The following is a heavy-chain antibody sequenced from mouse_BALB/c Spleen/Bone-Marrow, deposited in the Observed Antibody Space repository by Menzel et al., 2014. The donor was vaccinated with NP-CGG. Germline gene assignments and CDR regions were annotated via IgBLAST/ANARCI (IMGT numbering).Heavy chain of an antibody. Sequence: VQLVESGPGLVAPSQSLSITCTVSGFSLTTYGVHWVRQPPGKGLEWLGVIWSGGNTNFNSALMSRLSISKDNSKSXFYLKENSLQTYDTAMYYCARFYFDYDGAWFAYWGQGTLVTVSA. CDR2: IWSGGNT. CDR3: ARFYFDYDGAWFAY. V-gene: IGHV2-9*02. CDR1: GFSLTTYG. J-gene: IGHJ3*01. D-gene: IGHD2-4*01.